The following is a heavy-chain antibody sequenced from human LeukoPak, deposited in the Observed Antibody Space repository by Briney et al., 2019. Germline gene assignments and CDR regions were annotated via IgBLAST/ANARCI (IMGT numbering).Heavy chain of an antibody. D-gene: IGHD6-19*01. CDR3: ARDIAVAGRNDFDY. CDR1: GFPYSSYS. CDR2: ISSSSSYI. V-gene: IGHV3-21*01. Sequence: PGGSLRLSCAASGFPYSSYSMTWFRQAPGKGRVWVSSISSSSSYIYYADSVKGRFTISRDNAKNSPYLQMNSLRAEDTAVYYCARDIAVAGRNDFDYWGQGTLVTVSS. J-gene: IGHJ4*02.